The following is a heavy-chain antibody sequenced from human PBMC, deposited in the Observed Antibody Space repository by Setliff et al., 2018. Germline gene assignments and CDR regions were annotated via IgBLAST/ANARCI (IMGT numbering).Heavy chain of an antibody. V-gene: IGHV3-48*03. CDR2: ISNGGGAV. CDR3: ARDQGSYGYRAFDS. J-gene: IGHJ4*02. Sequence: GGSLRLSCVASGFTFSNYEFNRVRQAPGKGLEWISYISNGGGAVKYADSVKGRFTISRDNAKSSLYLQMNSLRAEDTAVYYCARDQGSYGYRAFDSWGQGALVTAPQ. CDR1: GFTFSNYE. D-gene: IGHD3-16*01.